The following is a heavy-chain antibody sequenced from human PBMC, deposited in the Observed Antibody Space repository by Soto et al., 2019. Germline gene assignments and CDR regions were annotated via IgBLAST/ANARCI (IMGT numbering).Heavy chain of an antibody. D-gene: IGHD6-13*01. CDR1: GFTFSGSA. CDR3: TRRSSWYWYFDL. Sequence: GGSLRLSCAASGFTFSGSAMHWVRQASGKGLEWVGRIRSKANSYATAYAASVKGRFTISRDDSKNTAYLQMNSLKTEDTAVYYCTRRSSWYWYFDLWGRGTLVTVSS. V-gene: IGHV3-73*01. CDR2: IRSKANSYAT. J-gene: IGHJ2*01.